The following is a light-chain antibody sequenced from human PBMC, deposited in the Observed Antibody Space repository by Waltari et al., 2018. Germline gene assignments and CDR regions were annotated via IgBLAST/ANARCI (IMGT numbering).Light chain of an antibody. CDR3: QLWDTSNDRVV. CDR2: DDS. CDR1: NIESES. Sequence: SIMLSQPPSMSVAPGQTARITCGGNNIESESVHWYQQKPGQAPLVVLYDDSARPSGIARRFSGSNSGNKATLTISSVEAGDEADYYCQLWDTSNDRVVFGGGT. V-gene: IGLV3-21*02. J-gene: IGLJ3*02.